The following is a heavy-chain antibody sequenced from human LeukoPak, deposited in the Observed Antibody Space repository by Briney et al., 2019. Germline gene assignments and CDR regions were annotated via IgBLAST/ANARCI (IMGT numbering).Heavy chain of an antibody. J-gene: IGHJ6*02. D-gene: IGHD3-3*01. V-gene: IGHV4-30-4*01. CDR2: IYYSGST. CDR1: GGSISSGDYY. CDR3: ARVLGYDFWSGYYTDYYYYGMDV. Sequence: PSQTLSLTCTVSGGSISSGDYYWSWIRQPPGQGLEWIGYIYYSGSTYYNPSLKSRVTISVDTSKNQFSLKLSSVTAADTAVYYCARVLGYDFWSGYYTDYYYYGMDVWGQGTTVTVSS.